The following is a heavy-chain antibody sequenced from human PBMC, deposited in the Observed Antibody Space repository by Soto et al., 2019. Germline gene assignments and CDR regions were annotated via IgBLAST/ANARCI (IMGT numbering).Heavy chain of an antibody. Sequence: KASETLSLTCTVSGGSISSGDYYWSWIRQPPGKGLEWIGYIYYSGSTYYNPSLKSRVTISVDTSKNQFSPKLSSVTAADTAVYYCASQWELLGLRRWGQGTLVTVSS. D-gene: IGHD1-26*01. CDR1: GGSISSGDYY. V-gene: IGHV4-30-4*01. J-gene: IGHJ4*02. CDR3: ASQWELLGLRR. CDR2: IYYSGST.